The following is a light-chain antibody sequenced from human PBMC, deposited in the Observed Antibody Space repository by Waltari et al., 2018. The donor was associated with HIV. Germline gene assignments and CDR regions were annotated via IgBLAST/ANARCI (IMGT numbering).Light chain of an antibody. V-gene: IGLV2-14*01. J-gene: IGLJ2*01. Sequence: QSALTQPASVSGSPGQSITISCTGTSSDVGGYNYVSWYQQHPGKAPKLMIYEVSNRPSGVSNRFSGSKSGNTASLTISGLQAEDEADDYCSSYTSSSSVVFGVGTKLTVL. CDR3: SSYTSSSSVV. CDR2: EVS. CDR1: SSDVGGYNY.